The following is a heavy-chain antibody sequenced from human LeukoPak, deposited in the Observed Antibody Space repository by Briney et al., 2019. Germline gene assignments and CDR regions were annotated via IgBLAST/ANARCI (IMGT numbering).Heavy chain of an antibody. V-gene: IGHV3-23*01. CDR3: AKGMEYYYGSGSYPDI. D-gene: IGHD3-10*01. CDR1: GFTFSSYA. CDR2: ISGSGGST. Sequence: PGGSLRLSCAASGFTFSSYAMSWIRHAPGKGLEWVSDISGSGGSTYYADSVKGRFTISRDNSKNTLYLQMNSLRAEDTAVYYCAKGMEYYYGSGSYPDIWGQGTMVTVSS. J-gene: IGHJ3*02.